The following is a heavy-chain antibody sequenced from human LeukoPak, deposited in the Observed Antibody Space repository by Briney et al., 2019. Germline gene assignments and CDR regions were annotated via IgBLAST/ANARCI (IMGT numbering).Heavy chain of an antibody. CDR1: GFTFSSYA. J-gene: IGHJ4*02. D-gene: IGHD3-22*01. CDR3: ARDKGHYYDSSGWAL. Sequence: GGSLRLSCAASGFTFSSYAMHWVRQAPGKGLEWVAVISYDGSNKYYADSVKGRFTISRDNAKNSLYLQMNSLRAEDTAVYYCARDKGHYYDSSGWALWGQGTLVTVSS. V-gene: IGHV3-30*04. CDR2: ISYDGSNK.